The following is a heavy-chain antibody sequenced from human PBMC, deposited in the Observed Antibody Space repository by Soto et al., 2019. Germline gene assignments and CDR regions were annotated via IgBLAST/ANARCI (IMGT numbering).Heavy chain of an antibody. Sequence: GGSLRLSYAASGFTFSSYEMNWVRQAPGKGLDWVSYISSGGTTIYYADSVKGRFTISGDNAKNSLYLQMNSLRAEDTAVYYCARWGPYYYDTSGYFGWGQGTVVTVSS. J-gene: IGHJ4*02. D-gene: IGHD3-22*01. V-gene: IGHV3-48*03. CDR2: ISSGGTTI. CDR1: GFTFSSYE. CDR3: ARWGPYYYDTSGYFG.